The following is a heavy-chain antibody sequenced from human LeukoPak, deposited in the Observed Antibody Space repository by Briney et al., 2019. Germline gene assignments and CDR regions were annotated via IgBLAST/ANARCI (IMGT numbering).Heavy chain of an antibody. CDR3: ARSRYCSSIRCYLDAIDI. CDR2: IRYDGSNK. J-gene: IGHJ3*02. V-gene: IGHV3-30*02. D-gene: IGHD2-2*01. Sequence: GGSLRLSCAASGFTFSSYGMHWVRQAPGKGLEWVAFIRYDGSNKYYADSVKGRFTISRDNSKNTLYLQMNSLRAEDTAVYFCARSRYCSSIRCYLDAIDIWGQGTMVTVSS. CDR1: GFTFSSYG.